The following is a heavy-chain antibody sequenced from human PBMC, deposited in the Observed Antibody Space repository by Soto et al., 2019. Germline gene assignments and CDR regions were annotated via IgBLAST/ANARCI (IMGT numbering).Heavy chain of an antibody. CDR2: MNPNSGNT. V-gene: IGHV1-8*01. CDR1: GYTFTSYD. CDR3: ARGVVISRNRNGFDP. D-gene: IGHD3-22*01. Sequence: ASVKVSCKASGYTFTSYDINWVRQATGQGLEWMGWMNPNSGNTGYAQKFQGRVTMTRNTSISTAYMELSSLRSEDTAVYYCARGVVISRNRNGFDPWGQGTLVTVSS. J-gene: IGHJ5*02.